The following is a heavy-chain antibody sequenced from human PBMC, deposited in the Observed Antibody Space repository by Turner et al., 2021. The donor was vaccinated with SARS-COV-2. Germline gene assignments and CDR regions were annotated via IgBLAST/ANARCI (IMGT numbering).Heavy chain of an antibody. Sequence: QVQVVQSGAEVKKPGASVKVSCKGSGYTLTELSMHWVRQAPGKGLEWMGGFDPEYGETIYAQKFQGRVTMTEDSSADTAYMELSSPRSEDTAVYYCATCRDGYNWGAFHIWGQGTMVTVSS. J-gene: IGHJ3*02. CDR1: GYTLTELS. CDR2: FDPEYGET. V-gene: IGHV1-24*01. CDR3: ATCRDGYNWGAFHI. D-gene: IGHD5-12*01.